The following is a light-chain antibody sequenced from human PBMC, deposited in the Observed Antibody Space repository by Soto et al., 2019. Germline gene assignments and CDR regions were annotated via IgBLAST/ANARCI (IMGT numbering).Light chain of an antibody. J-gene: IGKJ1*01. V-gene: IGKV1-39*01. CDR1: QSISSY. CDR3: LQSYSTVWT. Sequence: DIPMTQSPSSLSASVGDRVTITCRASQSISSYLNWYQQKPGKAPKLLIYAASSLQSGVPSRFSGSGSGTDFTLTISSLQPEDFATYYCLQSYSTVWTFGQGTKVEIK. CDR2: AAS.